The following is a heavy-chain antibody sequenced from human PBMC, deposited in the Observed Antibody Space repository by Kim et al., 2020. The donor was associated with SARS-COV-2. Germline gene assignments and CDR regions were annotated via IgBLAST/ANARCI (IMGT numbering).Heavy chain of an antibody. V-gene: IGHV5-10-1*01. CDR1: GYSFTSYW. CDR3: ARLKKTTVTTAGDAFDI. J-gene: IGHJ3*02. CDR2: IDPSDSYT. D-gene: IGHD4-17*01. Sequence: GESLKISCKGSGYSFTSYWISWVRQMPGKGLEWMGRIDPSDSYTNYSPSFQGHVTISADKSISTAYLQWSSLKASDTAMYYCARLKKTTVTTAGDAFDIWGQGTMVTVSS.